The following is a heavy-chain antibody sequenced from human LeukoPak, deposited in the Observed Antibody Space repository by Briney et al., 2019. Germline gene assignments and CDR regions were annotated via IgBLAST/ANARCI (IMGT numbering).Heavy chain of an antibody. J-gene: IGHJ4*02. V-gene: IGHV4-38-2*02. CDR3: ARDHDY. CDR2: IYHSGST. Sequence: SETLSLTCTVSGYSISSGYYWGWIRQPPGKGLEWIGSIYHSGSTYYNPSLKSRVTISVDTSKNQFSLKLSSVTAADTDVYYCARDHDYWGQGTLVTVSS. CDR1: GYSISSGYY.